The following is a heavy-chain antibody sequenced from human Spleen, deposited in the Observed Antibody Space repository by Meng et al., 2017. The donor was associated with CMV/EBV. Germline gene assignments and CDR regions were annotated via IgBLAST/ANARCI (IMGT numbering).Heavy chain of an antibody. D-gene: IGHD5-24*01. Sequence: GGSLRLSCAASGFTFSSYAMSWVRQAPGKGLEWVSAISGSGGSTYYADSVKGRFTVSRDTSKNTLYLQMNSLRLEDTAIYFCARDGWLQSYYFDFWGQGTLVTVSS. V-gene: IGHV3-23*01. CDR2: ISGSGGST. J-gene: IGHJ4*02. CDR3: ARDGWLQSYYFDF. CDR1: GFTFSSYA.